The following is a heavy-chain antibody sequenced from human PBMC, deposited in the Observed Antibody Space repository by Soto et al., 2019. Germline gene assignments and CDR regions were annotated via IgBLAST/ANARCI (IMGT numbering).Heavy chain of an antibody. V-gene: IGHV3-23*01. CDR3: AKGWVSLGRCDY. CDR1: GFTFSSSA. CDR2: ISGSDAKT. J-gene: IGHJ4*02. Sequence: EVQLLDSGGGLVLPGGSLRLSCAASGFTFSSSAMSWVRQAPGRGLEWISGISGSDAKTYYADSVKGRFTISRDNSKNAVFLQMSGLRAEDTAVYYCAKGWVSLGRCDYWGQGTLVTVSS. D-gene: IGHD3-16*02.